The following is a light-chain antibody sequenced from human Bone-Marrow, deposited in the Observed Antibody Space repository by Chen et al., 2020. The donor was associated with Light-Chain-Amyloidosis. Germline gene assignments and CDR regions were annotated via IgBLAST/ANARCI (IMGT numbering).Light chain of an antibody. V-gene: IGLV3-25*03. CDR1: DLPTKY. CDR2: RDT. Sequence: SYELTQPPSVSVSPGQTARITCSGDDLPTKYAYWYQQKPGQAPVLVIHRDTERPSGISERLAGSRSGTTATLTISGVQAEDEADYHCQSADSSGTYEVIFGEGTKLTVL. J-gene: IGLJ2*01. CDR3: QSADSSGTYEVI.